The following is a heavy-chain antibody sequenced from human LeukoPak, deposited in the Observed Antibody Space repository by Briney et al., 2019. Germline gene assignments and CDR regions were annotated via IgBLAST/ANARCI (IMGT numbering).Heavy chain of an antibody. CDR1: GFTFSSYG. J-gene: IGHJ4*02. CDR2: ISYDGSNK. Sequence: GGSLRLSCAASGFTFSSYGMHWVRQAPGKGLEWVAVISYDGSNKYYADSVKGRFTISRDNSKNTLYLQMNSLRAEDTAVYYCAKEVPRYCSRGSCYSFDYWGQGTLVTVSS. CDR3: AKEVPRYCSRGSCYSFDY. D-gene: IGHD2-15*01. V-gene: IGHV3-30*18.